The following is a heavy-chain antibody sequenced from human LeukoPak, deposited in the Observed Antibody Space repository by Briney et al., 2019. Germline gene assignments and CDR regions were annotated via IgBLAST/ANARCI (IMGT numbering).Heavy chain of an antibody. CDR2: IKQDGSEK. V-gene: IGHV3-7*03. CDR1: GFTFSSYW. CDR3: AKDMQTWPRFPDY. J-gene: IGHJ4*02. D-gene: IGHD5-12*01. Sequence: TGGSLRLSCAASGFTFSSYWMSWVRQAPGKGLEWVANIKQDGSEKYYVDSVKGRFTISRDNAKNSLYLQINSLRAEDTAVYYCAKDMQTWPRFPDYWGQGTLVTVSS.